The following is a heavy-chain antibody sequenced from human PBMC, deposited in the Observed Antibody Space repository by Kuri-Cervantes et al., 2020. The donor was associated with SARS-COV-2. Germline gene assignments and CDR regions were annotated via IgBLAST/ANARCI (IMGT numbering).Heavy chain of an antibody. CDR1: GDTFSSYA. CDR3: ARDQGQMGIGVYYYYYMDV. D-gene: IGHD3-10*01. CDR2: IIPIFGTA. V-gene: IGHV1-69*05. J-gene: IGHJ6*03. Sequence: SVKVSCKASGDTFSSYAISWVRQAPGQGLEWMGWIIPIFGTANYAQKFQGRVTITTDESTRTAYMELSSLRSEDTAVYYCARDQGQMGIGVYYYYYMDVWGKGTVVTVSS.